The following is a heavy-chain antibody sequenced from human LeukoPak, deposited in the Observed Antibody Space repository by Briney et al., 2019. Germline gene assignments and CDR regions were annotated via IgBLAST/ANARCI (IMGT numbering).Heavy chain of an antibody. J-gene: IGHJ4*02. CDR1: GYSFTDYG. D-gene: IGHD2/OR15-2a*01. CDR2: ISGRNGNT. V-gene: IGHV1-18*01. CDR3: ARDHALWSNCFDY. Sequence: AASVKLSCKASGYSFTDYGITWVRQAPAQGLEWMGWISGRNGNTNYSQRLQGRVTMTTDTSTSTAYMELRSLTSDDTAVYYCARDHALWSNCFDYWGQGTLVTVSS.